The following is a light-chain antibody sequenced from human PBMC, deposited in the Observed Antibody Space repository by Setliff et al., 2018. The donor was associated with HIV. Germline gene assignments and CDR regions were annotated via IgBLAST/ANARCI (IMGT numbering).Light chain of an antibody. Sequence: QSALTQPASVSGSPGQSITISCSGTNNDVGGYNYVSWYQQHPGKAPKLLIYEVTDRPAGVSNRFSGSKSGRTASLTISGLPADDEAYYYCSSYSTSNTVVFGGGTK. V-gene: IGLV2-14*01. J-gene: IGLJ2*01. CDR3: SSYSTSNTVV. CDR1: NNDVGGYNY. CDR2: EVT.